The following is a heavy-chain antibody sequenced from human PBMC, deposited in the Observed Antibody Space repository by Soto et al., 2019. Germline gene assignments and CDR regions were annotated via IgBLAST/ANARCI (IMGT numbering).Heavy chain of an antibody. D-gene: IGHD3-3*01. CDR1: GFTFSSYA. Sequence: PGGSLRLSCAASGFTFSSYAMSRVRQAPGKGLEWVSAISGSGGSTYYADSVKGRFTISRDNSKNTLYLQMNSLRAEDTAVYYCAKHYLRFLEWLHNWFDPWGQGTLVTVSS. CDR3: AKHYLRFLEWLHNWFDP. J-gene: IGHJ5*02. CDR2: ISGSGGST. V-gene: IGHV3-23*01.